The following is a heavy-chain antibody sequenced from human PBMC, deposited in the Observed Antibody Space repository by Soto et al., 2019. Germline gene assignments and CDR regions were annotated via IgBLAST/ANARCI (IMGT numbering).Heavy chain of an antibody. CDR2: ISGGDT. J-gene: IGHJ4*02. D-gene: IGHD3-10*01. CDR3: TKDRETAWFPDF. CDR1: GFGFNDYA. V-gene: IGHV3-23*01. Sequence: GASVRLSCAASGFGFNDYALSWFRQAPGKGLEWVSTISGGDTYYADFVKGRFTISRDISKNTLYLQMDGLRAEDTAIYYCTKDRETAWFPDFWGQGTLVTVSS.